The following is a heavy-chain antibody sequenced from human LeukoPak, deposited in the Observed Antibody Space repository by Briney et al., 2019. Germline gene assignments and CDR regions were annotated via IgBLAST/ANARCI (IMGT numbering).Heavy chain of an antibody. CDR2: TTPIFATP. V-gene: IGHV1-69*13. CDR3: ARWAGYCRITNCYSAFDY. Sequence: SVKVSCKASGGTFSNYAISWVRQAPGQGLDWMGGTTPIFATPSYAQKFQGRVTITADESTSTAYMELSGLRSEDTAVYYCARWAGYCRITNCYSAFDYWGQGTLVTVSS. CDR1: GGTFSNYA. J-gene: IGHJ4*02. D-gene: IGHD2-2*02.